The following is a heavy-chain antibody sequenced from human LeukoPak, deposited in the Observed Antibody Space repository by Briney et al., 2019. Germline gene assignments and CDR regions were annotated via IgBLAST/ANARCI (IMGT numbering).Heavy chain of an antibody. V-gene: IGHV3-23*01. CDR1: GFTFSSYA. Sequence: PGGSLRLSCAASGFTFSSYAMSWVRQAPGKGLEWVSGITTIGDSTHYADSVKGRFTISRDSSKNTLYLQMNSLRAADTAVYYCAKELGLYFNGMDVWGQGTTVTVSS. CDR2: ITTIGDST. J-gene: IGHJ6*02. CDR3: AKELGLYFNGMDV.